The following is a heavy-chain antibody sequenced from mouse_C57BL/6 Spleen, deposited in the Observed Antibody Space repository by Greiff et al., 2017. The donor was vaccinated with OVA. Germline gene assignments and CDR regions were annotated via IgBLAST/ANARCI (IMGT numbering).Heavy chain of an antibody. CDR2: INPNNGGT. Sequence: EVQLQQSGPELVKPGASVKISCKASGYTFTDYYMNWVKQSHGKSLEWIGDINPNNGGTSYNQKFKGKATLTVDKSSSTAYMELRSLTSEDSAVYYCARVGWLLRAAMDYWGQGTSVTVSS. CDR3: ARVGWLLRAAMDY. D-gene: IGHD2-3*01. CDR1: GYTFTDYY. V-gene: IGHV1-26*01. J-gene: IGHJ4*01.